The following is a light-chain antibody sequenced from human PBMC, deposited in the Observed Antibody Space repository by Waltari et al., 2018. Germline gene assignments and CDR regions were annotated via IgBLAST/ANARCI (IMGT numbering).Light chain of an antibody. Sequence: SNELTQPPSVSVFPGQTARITCSADALADEYAYWYQQKPGQAPVMIIYKDNERPSAIPDRFSGSSSGTTVTLTISAVQAADEADYFCQSVDSTDSYPVFGGGTKLTVL. CDR2: KDN. J-gene: IGLJ2*01. CDR1: ALADEY. V-gene: IGLV3-25*03. CDR3: QSVDSTDSYPV.